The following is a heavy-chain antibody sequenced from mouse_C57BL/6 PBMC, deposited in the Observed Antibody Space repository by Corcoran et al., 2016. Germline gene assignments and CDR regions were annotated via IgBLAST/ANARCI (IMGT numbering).Heavy chain of an antibody. V-gene: IGHV1-19*01. CDR3: ARSQDLTGTEFAY. Sequence: EVQLQQSGPVLVKPGASVKMSCKASGYTFTDYYMNWVKQSHGKSLEWIGVINPYNGGTSYNQKFKGKATLTVDKSSSTAYMELNSLTSEDSAVYYCARSQDLTGTEFAYWGQGTLVTVSA. D-gene: IGHD4-1*01. CDR1: GYTFTDYY. J-gene: IGHJ3*01. CDR2: INPYNGGT.